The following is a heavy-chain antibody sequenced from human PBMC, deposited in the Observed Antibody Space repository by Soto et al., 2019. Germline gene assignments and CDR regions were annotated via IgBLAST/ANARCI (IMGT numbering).Heavy chain of an antibody. V-gene: IGHV3-23*01. CDR1: GFIFRNFA. CDR3: IKDFPSGVSDNFPIDY. CDR2: ITANSERT. D-gene: IGHD1-1*01. Sequence: GGSLRLSCAASGFIFRNFAMSWVRQAPGKGLEWVSAITANSERTFYADSVKGRFTISRDNSRDTLYMQMNSLRVEDTAVYYCIKDFPSGVSDNFPIDYWGQGTLVTVSS. J-gene: IGHJ4*02.